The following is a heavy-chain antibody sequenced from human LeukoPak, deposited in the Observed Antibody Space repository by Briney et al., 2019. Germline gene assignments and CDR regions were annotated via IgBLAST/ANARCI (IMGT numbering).Heavy chain of an antibody. D-gene: IGHD3-10*01. Sequence: GSLRLSCAASGFTFSSYAMSWVRQPPGKGLEWIGEIYHSGNTNYNPSLRGRVAISVDKSNNQFSLKLNSVTAADTAVYYCVRLNLNFGSGSYSWGQGTLVTVSS. J-gene: IGHJ4*02. V-gene: IGHV4-4*02. CDR2: IYHSGNT. CDR1: GFTFSSYAM. CDR3: VRLNLNFGSGSYS.